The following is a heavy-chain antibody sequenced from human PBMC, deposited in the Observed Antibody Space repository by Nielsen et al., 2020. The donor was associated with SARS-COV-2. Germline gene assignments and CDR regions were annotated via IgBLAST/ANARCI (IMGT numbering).Heavy chain of an antibody. CDR1: GYSFTSYW. Sequence: GESLKISCKGSGYSFTSYWISWVRQMPGKGLEWMGRIDPSDSYTNYSPSFQGQVTISADKSISTAYLQWSSLKASDTAMYYCVTGVGATIPGGYWGQGTLVTVSS. CDR2: IDPSDSYT. V-gene: IGHV5-10-1*04. J-gene: IGHJ4*02. CDR3: VTGVGATIPGGY. D-gene: IGHD1-26*01.